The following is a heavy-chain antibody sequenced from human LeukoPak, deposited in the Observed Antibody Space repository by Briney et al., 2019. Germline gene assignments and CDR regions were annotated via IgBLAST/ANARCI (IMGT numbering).Heavy chain of an antibody. V-gene: IGHV1-69*01. D-gene: IGHD2-2*01. CDR3: ASLGCSSTSCQYYYYMDV. CDR2: IIPIFGTA. CDR1: GGTFSSYA. Sequence: SVKVSCKASGGTFSSYAISWVRQAPGQGLEWMGGIIPIFGTANYAQKFQGRVTITADESTSTAYMELSSLRSEDTAAYYCASLGCSSTSCQYYYYMDVWGKGTTVTVSS. J-gene: IGHJ6*03.